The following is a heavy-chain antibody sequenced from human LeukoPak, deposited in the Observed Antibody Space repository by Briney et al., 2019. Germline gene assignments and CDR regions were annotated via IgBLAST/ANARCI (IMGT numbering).Heavy chain of an antibody. CDR3: ARDVDYYDSSGESPSNF. V-gene: IGHV3-48*01. CDR2: ISSSSSTI. D-gene: IGHD3-22*01. CDR1: GFTFSSYS. J-gene: IGHJ4*02. Sequence: GGSLRLSCAASGFTFSSYSMTWVRQAPGKGLEWVSYISSSSSTIYYADSVKGRFTISRDNAKNSLYLQMNSLRAEDTAVYYCARDVDYYDSSGESPSNFWGQGTLVTVSS.